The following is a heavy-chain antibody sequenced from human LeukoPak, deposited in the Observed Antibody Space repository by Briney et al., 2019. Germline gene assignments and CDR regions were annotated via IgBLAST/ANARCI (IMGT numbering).Heavy chain of an antibody. CDR3: ARARCSGGSCYPNWFDP. V-gene: IGHV4-34*01. D-gene: IGHD2-15*01. CDR1: GESFSAYY. CDR2: VNHSGST. J-gene: IGHJ5*02. Sequence: PSETLSLTCAVYGESFSAYYWSWIRQPPGKGLEWIGEVNHSGSTNYNPSLKSRVTVSVDMSKNQFSLKLTSVTAADTAVYYCARARCSGGSCYPNWFDPWGQGTLVTVSS.